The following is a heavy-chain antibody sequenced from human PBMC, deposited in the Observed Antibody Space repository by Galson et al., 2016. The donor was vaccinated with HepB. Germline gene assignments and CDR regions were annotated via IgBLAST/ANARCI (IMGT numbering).Heavy chain of an antibody. V-gene: IGHV3-21*01. CDR3: ARSLGWYFDV. D-gene: IGHD6-6*01. J-gene: IGHJ2*01. Sequence: SLRLSCAASGFTFDNYTMNWLRQAPGNGLEWVSSVSHRSTYVYYADSVEGRFTISRDNAKNSLYLEMNSLRVEDTAVFYCARSLGWYFDVWGRGTLVTVSS. CDR2: VSHRSTYV. CDR1: GFTFDNYT.